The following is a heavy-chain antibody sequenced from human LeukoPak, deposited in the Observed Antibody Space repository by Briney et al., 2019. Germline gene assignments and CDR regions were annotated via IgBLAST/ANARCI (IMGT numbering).Heavy chain of an antibody. J-gene: IGHJ4*02. CDR1: GFTFTNYV. CDR2: ISVSGATT. CDR3: TSRKEYSTSSVYY. D-gene: IGHD6-6*01. Sequence: GGSLRLSCAASGFTFTNYVMTWVRQAPGKGLEWISTISVSGATTYYADSVQGRFTISRDNSKNTLSLRMNNLRAEDSAIYYCTSRKEYSTSSVYYWGQGTLVTVSS. V-gene: IGHV3-23*01.